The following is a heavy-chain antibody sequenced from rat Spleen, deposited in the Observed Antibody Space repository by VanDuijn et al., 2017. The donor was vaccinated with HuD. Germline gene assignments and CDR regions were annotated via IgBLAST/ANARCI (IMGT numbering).Heavy chain of an antibody. D-gene: IGHD4-3*01. J-gene: IGHJ3*01. CDR2: ISYDGITT. CDR1: GFTFKNYG. CDR3: ARQDTSGYSNWFGF. Sequence: EVQLVESGGGLVQPGRSLKVSCAASGFTFKNYGMAWVRQAPAKGLEWVAAISYDGITTYYRDSVRGRFTVSRDNSKSTLYLQLDSLRSEDTATYYCARQDTSGYSNWFGFWGQGTLVTVSS. V-gene: IGHV5-29*01.